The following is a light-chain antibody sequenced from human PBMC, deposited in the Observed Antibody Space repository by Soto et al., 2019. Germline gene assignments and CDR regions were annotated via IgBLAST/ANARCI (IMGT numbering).Light chain of an antibody. CDR2: EVN. CDR3: SSYAGSSNV. Sequence: QSVLTQPPSASGSPGQSGAISCTGTSRDVGGYNYVSWYQQHPGKAPKLMIYEVNKRPSGVPDRFSGSKSGNTASLTVSGLQAEDEADYYCSSYAGSSNVFGTGTKVTVL. J-gene: IGLJ1*01. V-gene: IGLV2-8*01. CDR1: SRDVGGYNY.